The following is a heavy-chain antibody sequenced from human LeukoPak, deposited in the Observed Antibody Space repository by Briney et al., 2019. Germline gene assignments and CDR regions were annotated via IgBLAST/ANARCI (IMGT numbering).Heavy chain of an antibody. J-gene: IGHJ4*02. V-gene: IGHV3-33*01. Sequence: GGSLRLSCAASGFTFSSYGMHWVRQAPGKGLEWVTTIWYDGSNKYYADSVKGRFTISRDNSKNTLFLQMNSLRAEDTGVYYCARGAQAVAGAYGYWGQGALVTVSS. CDR3: ARGAQAVAGAYGY. D-gene: IGHD6-19*01. CDR2: IWYDGSNK. CDR1: GFTFSSYG.